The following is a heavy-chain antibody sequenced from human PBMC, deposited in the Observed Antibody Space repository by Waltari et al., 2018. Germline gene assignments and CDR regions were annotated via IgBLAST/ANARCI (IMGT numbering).Heavy chain of an antibody. D-gene: IGHD4-17*01. J-gene: IGHJ2*01. CDR2: SNSDGSSI. Sequence: EVQLVESGGGLVQPGGSLRLSCEASESTFSLYWMHWVRQVPGKGLGGVSRSNSDGSSIIYADSVKGRFTISKDNARNTVYLQMNSLRAEDTAIYYCARGARRTSQTTGWWYFDLWGRGTLLTVSS. CDR1: ESTFSLYW. V-gene: IGHV3-74*01. CDR3: ARGARRTSQTTGWWYFDL.